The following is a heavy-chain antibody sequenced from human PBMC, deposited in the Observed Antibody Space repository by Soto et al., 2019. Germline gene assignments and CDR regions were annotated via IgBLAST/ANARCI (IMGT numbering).Heavy chain of an antibody. D-gene: IGHD7-27*01. CDR2: ISGSGVST. Sequence: EGQLLESGGGLVQPGGSLRLSCVASGFTFSNYAMTWVRQAPGKGLEWVSAISGSGVSTYYADSVKGRFTISRDNSRNTLYLQLISLRAEDTAMYYCAKATQTWGKNEYFQYWGQGTLVTVSS. CDR3: AKATQTWGKNEYFQY. J-gene: IGHJ1*01. CDR1: GFTFSNYA. V-gene: IGHV3-23*01.